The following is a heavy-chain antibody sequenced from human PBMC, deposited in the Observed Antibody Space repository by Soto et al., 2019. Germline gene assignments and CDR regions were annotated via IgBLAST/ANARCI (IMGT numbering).Heavy chain of an antibody. CDR1: GFSISSHY. CDR2: TFSGGNT. CDR3: ARKPPSAIQGWAFGMDV. D-gene: IGHD2-21*01. J-gene: IGHJ6*02. V-gene: IGHV3-53*02. Sequence: ELQLVETGGGLIQTGGSLRLSCAASGFSISSHYIAWVRQPPGKGLEWVSTTFSGGNTEYAASVKSRCSISRDNYKNTLYLQMDNLRVEDTAVYYCARKPPSAIQGWAFGMDVWGQGTTVSVSS.